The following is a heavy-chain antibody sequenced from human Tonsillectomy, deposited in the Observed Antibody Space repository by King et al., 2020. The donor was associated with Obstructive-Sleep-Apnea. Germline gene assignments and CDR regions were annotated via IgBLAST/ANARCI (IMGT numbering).Heavy chain of an antibody. D-gene: IGHD3-10*01. J-gene: IGHJ4*02. Sequence: QLVQSGAEVKKPGASVKVSCKASGYTFTSYYMHWVRQAPGQGLEWMGIINPSGGSTSYAQKFQGRVTMTMDTSTSTVYMGLSSLRSEDTAVYYCATSTALNYYGSGSYYNPFDYWGQGTLVTVSS. CDR3: ATSTALNYYGSGSYYNPFDY. CDR2: INPSGGST. CDR1: GYTFTSYY. V-gene: IGHV1-46*01.